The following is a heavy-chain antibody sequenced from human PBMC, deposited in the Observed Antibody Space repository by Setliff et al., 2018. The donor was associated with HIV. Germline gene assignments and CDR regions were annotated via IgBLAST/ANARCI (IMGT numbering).Heavy chain of an antibody. CDR2: ISGGGGKT. CDR3: ARRAYCSSTTCFDN. CDR1: GFTFTSYA. D-gene: IGHD2-2*01. J-gene: IGHJ4*02. Sequence: PGGSLRLSCAASGFTFTSYAMNWVRQAPGKGLEWVSSISGGGGKTDYADSVKGRFTISRDNSKNTLYLQMNSLRAEDTAVYYCARRAYCSSTTCFDNWGQGTLVTVSS. V-gene: IGHV3-23*01.